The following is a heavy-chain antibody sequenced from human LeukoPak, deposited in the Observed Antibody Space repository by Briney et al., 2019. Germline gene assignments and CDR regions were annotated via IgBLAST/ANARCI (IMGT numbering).Heavy chain of an antibody. Sequence: PSETLSLTCAVYGGSVRDNYWSWIRQPPGKGLEWIGEIHHSGSTKYNPSLKSRVTISLDTSKNQFSLKLNSMTAADTAVYYCAGHVSAAAGGRWGQGTLVTVSS. J-gene: IGHJ4*02. CDR3: AGHVSAAAGGR. D-gene: IGHD6-13*01. CDR2: IHHSGST. V-gene: IGHV4-34*01. CDR1: GGSVRDNY.